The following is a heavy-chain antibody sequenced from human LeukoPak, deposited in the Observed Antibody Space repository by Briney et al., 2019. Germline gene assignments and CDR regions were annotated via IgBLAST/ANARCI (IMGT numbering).Heavy chain of an antibody. CDR2: INPNSGGT. CDR3: ASAADPEDYYDIDDAFDI. CDR1: GYTFTGYY. D-gene: IGHD3-22*01. Sequence: ASVKVSCKASGYTFTGYYMHWVRQAPGQGLEWMGRINPNSGGTNYAQKFQGRVTMTRDTSISTAYMELSRLRSDDTAVYYCASAADPEDYYDIDDAFDIWGQGTMVTVSS. V-gene: IGHV1-2*06. J-gene: IGHJ3*02.